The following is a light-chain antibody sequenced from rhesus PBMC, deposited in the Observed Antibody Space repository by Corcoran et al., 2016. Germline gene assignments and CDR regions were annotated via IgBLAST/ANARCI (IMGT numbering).Light chain of an antibody. V-gene: IGKV3S9*01. CDR2: GAS. Sequence: EIVMTQSPATLSLSPGERATLSCRASPSVSSYVAWYQQKPGQVPRPRIYGASRRATGIPDRFRGSGSGTDFTLIISSLGPENVGVYYWQQNNDWKTFGQGTKVEIK. CDR1: PSVSSY. CDR3: QQNNDWKT. J-gene: IGKJ1*01.